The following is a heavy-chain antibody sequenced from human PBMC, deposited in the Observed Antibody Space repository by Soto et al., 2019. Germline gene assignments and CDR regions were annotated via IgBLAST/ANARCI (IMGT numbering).Heavy chain of an antibody. V-gene: IGHV3-30-3*01. CDR2: ISYDGSNK. Sequence: GGSLRLSCAASGFTFSSYAMHWVRQAPGKGLEWVAVISYDGSNKYYADSVKGRFTISRDNSKNTLYLQMNSLRAEDTAVYYCASFYSSGWVTYYYYYGMDVWGQGTTVTVSS. CDR1: GFTFSSYA. CDR3: ASFYSSGWVTYYYYYGMDV. D-gene: IGHD6-19*01. J-gene: IGHJ6*02.